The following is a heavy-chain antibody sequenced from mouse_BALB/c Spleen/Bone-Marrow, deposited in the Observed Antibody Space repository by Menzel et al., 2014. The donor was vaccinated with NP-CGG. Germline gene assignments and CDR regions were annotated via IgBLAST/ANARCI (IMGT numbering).Heavy chain of an antibody. CDR3: ATLTTVVDAMDY. Sequence: DVKLQESGAELVKPGASVKLSCTASGFNIKDTYMHWVKQRPEQGLEWIGRIDPANGNTKYDPKFQGKATITADTSSNTAYLQLSSLTSEDTAVYYCATLTTVVDAMDYWVKEPQSPSPQ. CDR1: GFNIKDTY. V-gene: IGHV14-3*02. CDR2: IDPANGNT. D-gene: IGHD1-1*01. J-gene: IGHJ4*01.